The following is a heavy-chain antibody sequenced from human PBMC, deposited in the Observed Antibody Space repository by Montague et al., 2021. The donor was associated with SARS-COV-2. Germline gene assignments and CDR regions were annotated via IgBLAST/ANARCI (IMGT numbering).Heavy chain of an antibody. CDR1: GFSFSNHA. CDR3: ANEIRPNDY. D-gene: IGHD1-1*01. Sequence: SLRLSCAVSGFSFSNHALSWVRQAPGKGLEWVSSIDISGDNTHYADSVRGRFTIFRDNSKSTLCLLLNSLRVDDTAIYYCANEIRPNDYWGQGTLVTVSS. J-gene: IGHJ4*02. CDR2: IDISGDNT. V-gene: IGHV3-23*05.